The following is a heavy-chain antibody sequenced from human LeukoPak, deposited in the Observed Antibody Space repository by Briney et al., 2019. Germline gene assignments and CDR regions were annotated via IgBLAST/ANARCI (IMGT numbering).Heavy chain of an antibody. V-gene: IGHV3-74*01. CDR2: INSDGTTT. CDR1: GFTFSTYW. Sequence: GGSLRLSCAASGFTFSTYWMHWVRQAPGKGLEWVSRINSDGTTTNYADSVKGRFTISRDNAKNTLYLQMNTLRAEDTAVYYCAGSDSSGYYSPFDYWGQGTLVTVSS. D-gene: IGHD3-22*01. J-gene: IGHJ4*02. CDR3: AGSDSSGYYSPFDY.